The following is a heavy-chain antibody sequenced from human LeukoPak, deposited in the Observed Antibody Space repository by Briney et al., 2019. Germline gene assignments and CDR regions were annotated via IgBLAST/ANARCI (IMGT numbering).Heavy chain of an antibody. Sequence: PGGSLRLSCSASGFTFSSYAMHWVRQAPGKGLEYVSAFSSNGGSTYYADSVKGRFTISRDNSKNTLYLQMSSLRAEDTAVYYCVRRGLGATGLAHRTKDYYFDYWGQGTLVTVSS. V-gene: IGHV3-64D*06. CDR3: VRRGLGATGLAHRTKDYYFDY. CDR1: GFTFSSYA. D-gene: IGHD1-26*01. J-gene: IGHJ4*02. CDR2: FSSNGGST.